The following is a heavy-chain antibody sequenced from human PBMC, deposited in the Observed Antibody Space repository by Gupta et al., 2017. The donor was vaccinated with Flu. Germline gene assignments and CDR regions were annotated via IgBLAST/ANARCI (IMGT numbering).Heavy chain of an antibody. CDR3: TRDGSSWPLDAYYYGMDV. Sequence: EVQLVESGGGLVQPGRSLRLSCTASGFTFGDYAMSWFRQAPGKGLEWVGFIRSKAYGGTTEYAASVKGRFTISRDDSKSIAYLQMNSLKTEDTAVYYCTRDGSSWPLDAYYYGMDVWGQGTTVTVSS. D-gene: IGHD6-13*01. CDR1: GFTFGDYA. J-gene: IGHJ6*02. V-gene: IGHV3-49*03. CDR2: IRSKAYGGTT.